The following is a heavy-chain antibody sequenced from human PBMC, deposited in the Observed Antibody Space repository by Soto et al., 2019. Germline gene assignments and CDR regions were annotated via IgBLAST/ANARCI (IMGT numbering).Heavy chain of an antibody. CDR1: SPSIYSTY. CDR3: ARSRGNPSGVEFDS. J-gene: IGHJ4*02. V-gene: IGHV4-59*01. D-gene: IGHD1-1*01. Sequence: LSLNSPVISPSIYSTYWSRMNQPQGKGLEWIGYIFYTGSTNYNPSLKSRVTISVDTSKNQFSLKLSSVTAADTAVYYCARSRGNPSGVEFDSWGQGTLVTVS. CDR2: IFYTGST.